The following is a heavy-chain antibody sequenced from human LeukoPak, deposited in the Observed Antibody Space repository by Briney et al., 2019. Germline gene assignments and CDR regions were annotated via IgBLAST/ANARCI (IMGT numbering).Heavy chain of an antibody. CDR3: ARRIYYYYDSSGYMRNAFDI. CDR1: GGSFSGYY. D-gene: IGHD3-22*01. J-gene: IGHJ3*02. Sequence: PSETLSLTCAVYGGSFSGYYWSWIRQPPGKGLEWIGEINHSGSTNYNPSLKSRVTISVDTSKNQFSLKLSSVTAADTAVYYCARRIYYYYDSSGYMRNAFDIWGQGTMVTVSS. CDR2: INHSGST. V-gene: IGHV4-34*01.